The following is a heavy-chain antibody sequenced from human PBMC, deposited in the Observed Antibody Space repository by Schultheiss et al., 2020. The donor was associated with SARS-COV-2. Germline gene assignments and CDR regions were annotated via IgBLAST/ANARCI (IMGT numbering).Heavy chain of an antibody. Sequence: GESLKISCAASGFTFSSYEMNWVRQAPGKGLEWVSYISSSGSTIYYADSVKGRFTISRDNAKNSLYLQMNSLRAEDTAVYYCARDAGGYNWNYPGSYYYGMDVWGQGTTVTVSS. CDR2: ISSSGSTI. CDR3: ARDAGGYNWNYPGSYYYGMDV. V-gene: IGHV3-48*03. J-gene: IGHJ6*02. CDR1: GFTFSSYE. D-gene: IGHD1-7*01.